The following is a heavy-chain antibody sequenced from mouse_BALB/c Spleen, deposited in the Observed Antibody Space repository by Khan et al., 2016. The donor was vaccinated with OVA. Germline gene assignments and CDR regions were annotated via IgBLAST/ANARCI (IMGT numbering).Heavy chain of an antibody. CDR3: ACELRGFAY. V-gene: IGHV3-8*02. D-gene: IGHD1-1*01. J-gene: IGHJ3*01. CDR2: ISYSGNS. CDR1: GDSITSGY. Sequence: VQLKESGPSLVKPSQTLSLTCSVTGDSITSGYWNWIRKFPGNKLEYMGYISYSGNSYSNPSLKSRISVTRDTSKTQYYLQLNSVTTEDTATYYCACELRGFAYWGQGTLVTVSA.